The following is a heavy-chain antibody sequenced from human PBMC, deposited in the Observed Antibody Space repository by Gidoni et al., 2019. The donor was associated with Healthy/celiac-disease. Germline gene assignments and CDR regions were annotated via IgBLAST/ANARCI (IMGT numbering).Heavy chain of an antibody. J-gene: IGHJ3*02. CDR3: ARGWGSDYGDYNPAFDI. CDR1: GFTFSSYE. V-gene: IGHV3-48*03. Sequence: EVQLVESGGGLVQPGGSLRLACAAYGFTFSSYELHWVRTAPGKGLEWVSYISSSGSPISYADYVKCRFPISRENAQNSLYLQMNSLRAEDTAVYYCARGWGSDYGDYNPAFDIWGQGTMVTVSS. CDR2: ISSSGSPI. D-gene: IGHD4-17*01.